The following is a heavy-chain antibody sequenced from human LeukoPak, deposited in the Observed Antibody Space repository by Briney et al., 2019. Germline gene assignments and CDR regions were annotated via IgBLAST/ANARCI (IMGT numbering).Heavy chain of an antibody. V-gene: IGHV4-39*01. J-gene: IGHJ4*02. CDR1: GGSISSSSYY. CDR3: ARIDTGGADC. D-gene: IGHD2-8*02. CDR2: IYYSGST. Sequence: PSETLSLTCTVSGGSISSSSYYWGWIRQPPGKGLEWIGSIYYSGSTHYNPSLKSRVTISVDTSKNQFSLKLSSVTAADTAVYYCARIDTGGADCWGQGTMVTVSS.